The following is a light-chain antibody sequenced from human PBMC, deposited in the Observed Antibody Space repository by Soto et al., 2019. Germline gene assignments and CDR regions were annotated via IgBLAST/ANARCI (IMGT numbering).Light chain of an antibody. CDR3: AAWDDSLNGL. J-gene: IGLJ1*01. V-gene: IGLV1-44*01. Sequence: VLTQSPSASGTPGQRVTISCSGSSSNIGNNTINWYQQLPGTAPKLLVYSNNQRPSGVPDRFSGSKSGTSASLAISGLQSEDEADYYCAAWDDSLNGLFGTGTKVTVL. CDR1: SSNIGNNT. CDR2: SNN.